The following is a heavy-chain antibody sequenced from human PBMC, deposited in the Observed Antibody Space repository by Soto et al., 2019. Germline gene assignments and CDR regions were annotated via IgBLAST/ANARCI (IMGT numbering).Heavy chain of an antibody. CDR3: ARVHCGGECHPGEWFYYYGMDV. V-gene: IGHV1-46*01. CDR2: INPKGGDA. D-gene: IGHD2-21*01. CDR1: GFSFTTYY. J-gene: IGHJ6*02. Sequence: QVQLVQSGAEVKTPGASVEFSCKTSGFSFTTYYIHWVRQAPGQGLEWMGIINPKGGDARYAQKFQGRVTMTRDTSTSTVYMDLRGLTSQDTAVHYCARVHCGGECHPGEWFYYYGMDVWGQGTTVTVSS.